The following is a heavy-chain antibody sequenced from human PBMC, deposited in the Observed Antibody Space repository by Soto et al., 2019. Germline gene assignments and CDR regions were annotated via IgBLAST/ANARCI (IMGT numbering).Heavy chain of an antibody. J-gene: IGHJ4*02. CDR2: IIPIFGTA. CDR1: GCTFSRYG. CDR3: ARDPRTYCSGTRFKGGFDY. V-gene: IGHV1-69*13. Sequence: SVKVSCKASGCTFSRYGISWVRQAPGQGLEWMGGIIPIFGTANYAEKFQGRVTITADESTSTAYMELSSLRSEDTAVYYCARDPRTYCSGTRFKGGFDYWGQGTFVTVSS. D-gene: IGHD2-2*01.